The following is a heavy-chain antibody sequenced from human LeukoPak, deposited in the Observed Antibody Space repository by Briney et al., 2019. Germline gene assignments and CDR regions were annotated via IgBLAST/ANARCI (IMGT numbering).Heavy chain of an antibody. D-gene: IGHD3-9*01. CDR3: ARVRVTGYSNFAY. CDR1: GFTISSYY. CDR2: IYHSGNT. J-gene: IGHJ4*02. V-gene: IGHV3-53*01. Sequence: GGSLRLSCAASGFTISSYYMAWVRQAPGKGLEWVSVIYHSGNTDYADSVKGRFTISRDNSKDTVYLQMSSLRAEDTAVYYCARVRVTGYSNFAYWGQGTLVTVSS.